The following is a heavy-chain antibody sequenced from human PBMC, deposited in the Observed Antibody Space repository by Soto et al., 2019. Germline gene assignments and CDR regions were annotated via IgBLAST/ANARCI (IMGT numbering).Heavy chain of an antibody. V-gene: IGHV3-9*01. Sequence: DVQVVESGGGLVQPGGSLRLSCAASGFTFEDYAMHWVRQAPGKGLEWVSSTIWSSGRTGYADSVKGRFTISRDNAKNSLLHHLNNMMTDDTAVEYCGTVPHNVESVSNRHPIEAWGQGTTVTVSS. D-gene: IGHD4-4*01. CDR2: TIWSSGRT. J-gene: IGHJ6*02. CDR3: GTVPHNVESVSNRHPIEA. CDR1: GFTFEDYA.